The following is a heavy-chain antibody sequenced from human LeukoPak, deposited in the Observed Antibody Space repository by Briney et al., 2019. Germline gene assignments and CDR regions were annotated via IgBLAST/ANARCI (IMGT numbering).Heavy chain of an antibody. Sequence: SETLSLTCAVSGYSISSGYYWGWIRQPPGKGLEWIGSIYHSGSTYYNPSLKSRVTISVDTSKNQFSLKLSSVTAADTAVYYCARNWNALSYYYYYMGVWGKGTTVTVSS. CDR1: GYSISSGYY. J-gene: IGHJ6*03. CDR2: IYHSGST. D-gene: IGHD1-1*01. CDR3: ARNWNALSYYYYYMGV. V-gene: IGHV4-38-2*01.